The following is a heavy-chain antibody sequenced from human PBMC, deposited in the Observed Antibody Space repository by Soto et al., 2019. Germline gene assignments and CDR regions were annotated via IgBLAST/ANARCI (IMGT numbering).Heavy chain of an antibody. V-gene: IGHV4-39*01. CDR2: IYYSGST. D-gene: IGHD6-13*01. J-gene: IGHJ6*02. CDR1: GGSISSSSYY. CDR3: ARPGFFPNSISEGIAGYYYYGMDV. Sequence: SETLSLTWTVSGGSISSSSYYWSWIRQPPGKGLEWIGSIYYSGSTYYNPSLKSRVTISVDTSKNQFSLKLSSVTAADTAVYYCARPGFFPNSISEGIAGYYYYGMDVWGQVTTATVSS.